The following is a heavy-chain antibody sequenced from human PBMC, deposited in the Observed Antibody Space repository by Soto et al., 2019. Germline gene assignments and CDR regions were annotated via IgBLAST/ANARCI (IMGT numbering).Heavy chain of an antibody. V-gene: IGHV1-2*02. Sequence: QVQLVQSGAEVKKPGASVKVSCKASGYTFTGYFVHWVRQAPGQGLEWMGWINPNSGGTNYAKKFPGRVHLNRDTSTTTVYMELSSLSSADTAVYYCARDGNYARLDYGLDVWGQGTTVTVSS. J-gene: IGHJ6*02. CDR1: GYTFTGYF. CDR2: INPNSGGT. D-gene: IGHD1-7*01. CDR3: ARDGNYARLDYGLDV.